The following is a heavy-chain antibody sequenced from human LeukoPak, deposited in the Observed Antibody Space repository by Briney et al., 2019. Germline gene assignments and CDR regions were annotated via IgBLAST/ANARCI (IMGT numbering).Heavy chain of an antibody. Sequence: SETLSLTCTVSGGSVSSGSYYWSWIRQPPGKGLEWIGYIYYSGSTNYNPSLKSRVTISVDTSKNQFSLKLSSVTAADTAVYYCARGPTYYYDCSPAKSAFDIWGQGTMVTVSS. CDR2: IYYSGST. CDR3: ARGPTYYYDCSPAKSAFDI. V-gene: IGHV4-61*01. D-gene: IGHD3-22*01. CDR1: GGSVSSGSYY. J-gene: IGHJ3*02.